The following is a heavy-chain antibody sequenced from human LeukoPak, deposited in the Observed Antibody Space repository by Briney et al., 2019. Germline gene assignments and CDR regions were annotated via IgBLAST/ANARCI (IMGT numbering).Heavy chain of an antibody. V-gene: IGHV3-21*01. Sequence: GGSLRLSCAASGFTFSSYSMNWVRQAPGKGLEWVSSISSSSSYIYYADSVKGRFTISRDNAKNSLYLQMNSLRAEDTAVYYCASRGFGDFPLDYWGQGTLVTVSS. CDR1: GFTFSSYS. CDR3: ASRGFGDFPLDY. J-gene: IGHJ4*02. CDR2: ISSSSSYI. D-gene: IGHD3-10*01.